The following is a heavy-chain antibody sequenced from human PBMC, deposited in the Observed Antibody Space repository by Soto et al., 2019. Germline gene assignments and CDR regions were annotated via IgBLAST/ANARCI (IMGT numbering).Heavy chain of an antibody. Sequence: QVQLVQSGAEEKKPGASVKVSCKASGYTFTGYAMHWVRQAPGQRLEWMGWINAGNGNTKYSQKFQGRVTITGDTSASAAYTELSGLSSEDTAVYYCARAVAVAADFDYWGQGTLVTVSS. D-gene: IGHD6-19*01. V-gene: IGHV1-3*05. J-gene: IGHJ4*02. CDR3: ARAVAVAADFDY. CDR2: INAGNGNT. CDR1: GYTFTGYA.